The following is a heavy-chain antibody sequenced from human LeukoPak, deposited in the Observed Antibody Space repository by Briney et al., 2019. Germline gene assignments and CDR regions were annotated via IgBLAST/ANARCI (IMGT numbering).Heavy chain of an antibody. CDR1: AFTCSSYE. Sequence: RASVRLSCAACAFTCSSYEITWVRQAPRKELEWVSYISSSGSTIYYSDSVKGRFTISRDNAKNSLYLQMNSLRAEDTAVYYCVSAYQLLQSLDYWGQGTLVTVSS. D-gene: IGHD2-2*01. CDR3: VSAYQLLQSLDY. CDR2: ISSSGSTI. V-gene: IGHV3-48*03. J-gene: IGHJ4*02.